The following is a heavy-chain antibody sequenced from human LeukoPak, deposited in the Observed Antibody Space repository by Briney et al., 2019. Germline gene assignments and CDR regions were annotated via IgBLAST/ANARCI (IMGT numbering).Heavy chain of an antibody. CDR2: IGTSDGYT. D-gene: IGHD2-15*01. Sequence: PGGSLRLSCVASGFSLSTFAMSWVRQSPEKGLEWVSAIGTSDGYTYHADSVKGRFTMSRDISRNTVYLQMNSLRVDDTAVYFCARAPVVSCRGAFCYPLDYWGHGILITVSS. V-gene: IGHV3-23*01. CDR3: ARAPVVSCRGAFCYPLDY. J-gene: IGHJ4*01. CDR1: GFSLSTFA.